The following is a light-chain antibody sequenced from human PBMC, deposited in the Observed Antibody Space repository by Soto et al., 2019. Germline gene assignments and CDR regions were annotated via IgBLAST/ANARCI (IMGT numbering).Light chain of an antibody. CDR3: QQSYSRPRT. CDR1: QDINDW. CDR2: DAS. J-gene: IGKJ1*01. V-gene: IGKV1-5*01. Sequence: DIQMTQSPSTPSASVGDRVIITCRASQDINDWLAWYQQKPGNAPKFLIYDASTLESGVPSRFSGSGSGTEFTLTISSLQPEDFATYFCQQSYSRPRTFGQGTKV.